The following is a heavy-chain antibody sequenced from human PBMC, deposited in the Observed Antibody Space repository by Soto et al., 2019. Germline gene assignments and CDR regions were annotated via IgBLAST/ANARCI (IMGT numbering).Heavy chain of an antibody. J-gene: IGHJ3*02. CDR1: GFTFSSYA. D-gene: IGHD6-13*01. CDR3: ARGSSVGGIAAAGDAFDI. CDR2: ISSNGGST. V-gene: IGHV3-64*02. Sequence: GGSLRLSCAASGFTFSSYAMHWVRQAPGKGLEYVSAISSNGGSTYYADSVKGRFTISRDNSKNTLYLQMGSLRAEDMAVYYWARGSSVGGIAAAGDAFDIWGQGTMVTVSS.